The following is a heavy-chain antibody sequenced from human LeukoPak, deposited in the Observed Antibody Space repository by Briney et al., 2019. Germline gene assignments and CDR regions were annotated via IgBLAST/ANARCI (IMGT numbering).Heavy chain of an antibody. CDR2: IKQDGSEK. Sequence: GGSLRLSCAASGFTFSSYWMSWVRQAPGKGLEWVANIKQDGSEKYYVDSVKGRFTISRDNAKNSLYLQMNSLRAEDTAVYYCARDLRIAAAGRSPDYWGQGTLVTVSS. CDR1: GFTFSSYW. D-gene: IGHD6-13*01. V-gene: IGHV3-7*01. J-gene: IGHJ4*02. CDR3: ARDLRIAAAGRSPDY.